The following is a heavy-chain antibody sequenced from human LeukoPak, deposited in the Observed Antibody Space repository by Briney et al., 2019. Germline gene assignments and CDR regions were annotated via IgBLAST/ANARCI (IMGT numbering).Heavy chain of an antibody. D-gene: IGHD5-12*01. CDR2: IYDSGST. CDR3: ARASGWLPPTFDY. CDR1: GGSISSYY. J-gene: IGHJ4*02. V-gene: IGHV4-59*01. Sequence: SETLSLTCTVSGGSISSYYWSWIRQPPGKGLEWIGFIYDSGSTNYNPSLKSRVTISVDTSKNQFSLKLSSVTAADTAVYYCARASGWLPPTFDYWGQGTLVTVSS.